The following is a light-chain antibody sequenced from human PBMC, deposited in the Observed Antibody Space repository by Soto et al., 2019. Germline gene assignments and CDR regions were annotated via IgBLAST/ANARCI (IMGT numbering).Light chain of an antibody. Sequence: QSVMTQPPSVSAAPGQKVTISCSGSSSNIGGNSVSWYQQLPGTAPKLIIYEVSYRPSGVSNRFSGSKSGDTASLTISGLQAEDEADYYCSSFTNTITRYAFGTGTKLTVL. V-gene: IGLV2-14*01. CDR3: SSFTNTITRYA. J-gene: IGLJ1*01. CDR2: EVS. CDR1: SSNIGGNS.